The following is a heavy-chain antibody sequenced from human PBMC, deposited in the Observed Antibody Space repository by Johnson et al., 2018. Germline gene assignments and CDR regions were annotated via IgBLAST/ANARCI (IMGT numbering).Heavy chain of an antibody. CDR3: ARPYSGYAGDAFDI. CDR2: IVVGSGNT. J-gene: IGHJ3*02. CDR1: GFTFTSSA. Sequence: GPEVKEAGTSVEVSCKASGFTFTSSAVQWVRQARGQRLAWIGWIVVGSGNTTSAQKFQERPIITRDMSTSTAYMELSSLRSEDTAVYYCARPYSGYAGDAFDIWGQGTMVTVSS. D-gene: IGHD5-12*01. V-gene: IGHV1-58*01.